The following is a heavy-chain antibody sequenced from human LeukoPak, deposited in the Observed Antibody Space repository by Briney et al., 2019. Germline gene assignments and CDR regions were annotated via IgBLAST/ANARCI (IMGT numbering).Heavy chain of an antibody. CDR1: GFTFSNTW. CDR3: TTDYGVCNYGTFDF. V-gene: IGHV3-15*01. D-gene: IGHD2-8*01. CDR2: IKSKTHGRTT. J-gene: IGHJ4*02. Sequence: GESLRLSCAASGFTFSNTWTNWVRQAPRKGLEWVVHIKSKTHGRTTDYAAPVKGRFTISRDDSKHTVYLKENRLNTGHTAVYYCTTDYGVCNYGTFDFWGQGTRVTVS.